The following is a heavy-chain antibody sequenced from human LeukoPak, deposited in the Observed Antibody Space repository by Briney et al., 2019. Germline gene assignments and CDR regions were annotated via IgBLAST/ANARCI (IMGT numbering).Heavy chain of an antibody. V-gene: IGHV3-7*01. CDR1: GFTFSSHW. D-gene: IGHD2/OR15-2a*01. CDR2: IGPDGSEE. CDR3: AKLWGTFSTYDY. Sequence: GRSLRLSCAASGFTFSSHWMSWVRQAPGKGLEWVASIGPDGSEEYYMVYVKVRFTISRDNAKNSLYLQMNSLRAEDTAVYSCAKLWGTFSTYDYWGQGTLVTVSS. J-gene: IGHJ4*02.